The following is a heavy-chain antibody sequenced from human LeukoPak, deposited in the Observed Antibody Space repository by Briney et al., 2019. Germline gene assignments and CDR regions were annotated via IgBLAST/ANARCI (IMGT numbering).Heavy chain of an antibody. CDR1: GYTFTSNY. D-gene: IGHD3-10*01. CDR3: ARASGSSAVPFDY. Sequence: AASVTVSFTASGYTFTSNYMHWVRQAPGQGLEWMGVIAPSSGTTSYAQKFQGRVTMTRDTSTSTLYMELSSLTSEDTAVYYCARASGSSAVPFDYWGQGTLVTVSS. J-gene: IGHJ4*02. CDR2: IAPSSGTT. V-gene: IGHV1-46*01.